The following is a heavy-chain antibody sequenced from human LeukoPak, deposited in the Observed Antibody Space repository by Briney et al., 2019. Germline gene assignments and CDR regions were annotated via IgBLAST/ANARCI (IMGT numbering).Heavy chain of an antibody. CDR3: ARVGSGWYFDY. CDR2: ISSSGSTI. J-gene: IGHJ4*02. CDR1: GFTFSSYS. V-gene: IGHV3-48*04. Sequence: GGSLRLSCAASGFTFSSYSMNWVRQAPGKGLEWVSYISSSGSTIYYADSVKGRFTISRDNVKNSLYLQMNSLRAEDTAVYYCARVGSGWYFDYWGQGTLVTVSS. D-gene: IGHD6-19*01.